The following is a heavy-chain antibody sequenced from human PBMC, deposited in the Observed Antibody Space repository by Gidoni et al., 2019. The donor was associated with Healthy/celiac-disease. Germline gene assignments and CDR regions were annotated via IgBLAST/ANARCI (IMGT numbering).Heavy chain of an antibody. J-gene: IGHJ6*03. CDR3: ARHYDPRSYDYVWGSYRQNYYYYYMDV. CDR1: GVSISSGGHY. D-gene: IGHD3-16*02. Sequence: QVHLQESGPGLAKPSQTLSLPCTVFGVSISSGGHYWSCIGQHPGKGLEWIGYIYYSGSTYYDPSLKSRVTISVDTSKNQFSLKLSSVTAADTAVYYCARHYDPRSYDYVWGSYRQNYYYYYMDVWGKGTTVTVSS. CDR2: IYYSGST. V-gene: IGHV4-31*03.